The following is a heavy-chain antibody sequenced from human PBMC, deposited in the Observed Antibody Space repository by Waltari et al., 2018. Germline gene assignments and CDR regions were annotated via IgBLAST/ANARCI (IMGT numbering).Heavy chain of an antibody. V-gene: IGHV3-74*01. CDR2: INGDGTTT. D-gene: IGHD1-20*01. CDR1: GFTFSSYW. Sequence: EVQLVESGGGLVQPGGSLRLSCADSGFTFSSYWMHWVRQAPGKGLVWVSCINGDGTTTKYADSVKGRFTISRDNAKNTLYLQMNSLRAEDTAVYYCARLTVVSNNDYWGQGTLVTVSS. J-gene: IGHJ4*02. CDR3: ARLTVVSNNDY.